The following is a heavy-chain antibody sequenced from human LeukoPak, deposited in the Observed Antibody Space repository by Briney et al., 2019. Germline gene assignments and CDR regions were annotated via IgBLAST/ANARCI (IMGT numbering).Heavy chain of an antibody. CDR3: ARGYCSSTSCSPPSP. CDR1: GFTFSSYS. J-gene: IGHJ5*02. Sequence: GGSLRLSCAASGFTFSSYSMNWVRQAPGKGLEWVSSISSSSSYIYYADSVKGRFTISRDNAKNSLYLQMNSLRAEDTAVYYCARGYCSSTSCSPPSPWGQGTLVTVSS. D-gene: IGHD2-2*01. CDR2: ISSSSSYI. V-gene: IGHV3-21*01.